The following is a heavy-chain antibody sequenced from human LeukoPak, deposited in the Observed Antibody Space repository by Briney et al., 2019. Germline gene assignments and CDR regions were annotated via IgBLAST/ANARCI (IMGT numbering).Heavy chain of an antibody. J-gene: IGHJ4*02. CDR2: IYYSGST. CDR1: GGSISSYY. D-gene: IGHD3-22*01. V-gene: IGHV4-59*01. CDR3: ARGYPHPYYYDSSGMEIDY. Sequence: KSSETLSLTCTVSGGSISSYYWSWIRQPPGKGLEWIGYIYYSGSTNYNPSLKSRVTISVDTSKNQFSLKLSSVTAADTAVYYCARGYPHPYYYDSSGMEIDYWGQGTLVTVSS.